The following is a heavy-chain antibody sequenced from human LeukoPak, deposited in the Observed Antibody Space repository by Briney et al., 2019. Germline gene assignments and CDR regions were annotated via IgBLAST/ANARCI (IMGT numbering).Heavy chain of an antibody. J-gene: IGHJ4*02. D-gene: IGHD1-26*01. V-gene: IGHV3-33*01. CDR1: GFTFSSYG. CDR2: MWYDGSNK. CDR3: ARDASAYSGSYLDY. Sequence: GGSLRLSCATSGFTFSSYGMHWVRQAPGKGLEWVAVMWYDGSNKYYADSVKGRFTISRDNSKNTLYLQMNSLRAEDTAVYYCARDASAYSGSYLDYWGQGTLVTVSS.